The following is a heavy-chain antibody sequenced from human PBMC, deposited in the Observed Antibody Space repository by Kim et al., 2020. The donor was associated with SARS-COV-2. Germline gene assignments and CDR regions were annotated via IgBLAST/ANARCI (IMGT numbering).Heavy chain of an antibody. V-gene: IGHV4-39*01. CDR1: GGSISSSSYY. J-gene: IGHJ3*02. Sequence: SETLSLTCTVSGGSISSSSYYWGWIRQPPGKGLEWIGSIYYSGSTYYNPSLKSRVTISVDTSKNQFSLKLSSVTAADTAVYYCARPPYYYDSSGYHAFDIWGQGTMVTVSS. CDR3: ARPPYYYDSSGYHAFDI. CDR2: IYYSGST. D-gene: IGHD3-22*01.